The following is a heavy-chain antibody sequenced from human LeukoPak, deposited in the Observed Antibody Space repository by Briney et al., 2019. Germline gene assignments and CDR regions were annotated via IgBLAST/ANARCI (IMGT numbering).Heavy chain of an antibody. CDR2: ISSNGGST. CDR3: ARDHYYGSGSYYNDPDY. Sequence: GGSLRLSCAASGFTFSSYAMHWVRQAPGKGLEYVSAISSNGGSTYYANSVKGRFTISRDNSKNTLYLQMGNLRAEDMAVYYCARDHYYGSGSYYNDPDYWGQGTLVTVSS. J-gene: IGHJ4*02. V-gene: IGHV3-64*01. D-gene: IGHD3-10*01. CDR1: GFTFSSYA.